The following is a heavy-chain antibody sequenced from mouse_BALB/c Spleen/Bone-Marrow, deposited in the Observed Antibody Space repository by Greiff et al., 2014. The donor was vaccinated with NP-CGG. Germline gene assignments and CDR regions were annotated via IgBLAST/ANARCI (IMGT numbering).Heavy chain of an antibody. CDR2: TYPGDGDT. CDR3: ARTYGSSYFVY. CDR1: GYAFSSSW. J-gene: IGHJ3*01. V-gene: IGHV1-82*01. D-gene: IGHD1-1*01. Sequence: QVQLQQPGPEMVKPGASVKISCRASGYAFSSSWMNWVKQRPGQGLEWIGRTYPGDGDTNYNGKFKGKATLTADKSSSTAYMQLSSLTSVDSAVYICARTYGSSYFVYWGQGTLVTVSA.